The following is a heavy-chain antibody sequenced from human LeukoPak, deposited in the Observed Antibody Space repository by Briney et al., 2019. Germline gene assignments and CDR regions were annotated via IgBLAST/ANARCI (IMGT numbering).Heavy chain of an antibody. D-gene: IGHD6-13*01. CDR1: GFTFSSYS. CDR2: ITSSSSSTI. CDR3: ARAKSSSWNRAFGY. J-gene: IGHJ4*02. V-gene: IGHV3-48*04. Sequence: GGSLRLSCAASGFTFSSYSMNWVRQAPGKGLEWVSYITSSSSSTIYYADSVKGRFTISRDNAKNSLYLQMNSLRAEDTAVYYCARAKSSSWNRAFGYWGQGTLVTVSS.